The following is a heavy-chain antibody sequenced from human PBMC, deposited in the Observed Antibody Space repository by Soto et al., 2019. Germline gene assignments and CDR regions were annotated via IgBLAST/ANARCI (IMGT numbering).Heavy chain of an antibody. D-gene: IGHD6-13*01. V-gene: IGHV4-4*02. CDR2: IYHSGST. CDR3: ARENEASSSWYIDY. J-gene: IGHJ4*02. Sequence: SETLSLTCAVSGGSISSSNWWSWVRQPPGKGLEWIGEIYHSGSTNYNPSLKSRVTISVDKSKNQFSLKLSSVTAADTAVYYCARENEASSSWYIDYWGQGTLVTVSS. CDR1: GGSISSSNW.